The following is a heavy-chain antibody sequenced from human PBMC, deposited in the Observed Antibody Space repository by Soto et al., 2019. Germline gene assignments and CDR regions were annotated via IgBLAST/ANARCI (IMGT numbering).Heavy chain of an antibody. CDR1: GFTFSDYY. J-gene: IGHJ4*02. D-gene: IGHD6-19*01. Sequence: LRLSCAGSGFTFSDYYMTWIRQAPGRGLEWVSYINTLSSAIYYADSVKGRFTISRDNAKNSLYLQMNSLRAEDTAVYYCARRLQWQLRPLDSWGRGTLVTVSS. V-gene: IGHV3-11*01. CDR3: ARRLQWQLRPLDS. CDR2: INTLSSAI.